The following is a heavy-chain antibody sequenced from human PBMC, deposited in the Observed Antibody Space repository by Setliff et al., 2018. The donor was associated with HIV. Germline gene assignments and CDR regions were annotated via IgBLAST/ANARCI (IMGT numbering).Heavy chain of an antibody. CDR3: AIVFPPIRGAPFGTPPGAFDI. V-gene: IGHV4-4*07. D-gene: IGHD2-15*01. J-gene: IGHJ3*02. CDR2: IYSSGST. Sequence: SETLSLTCSVSGGSMSTYYWSWIRQPAGKGLEWIGRIYSSGSTIYNPSLRSRVTMSVDTSKSQLSRKLTSVTAADTSVYYCAIVFPPIRGAPFGTPPGAFDILRQGTMVTVSS. CDR1: GGSMSTYY.